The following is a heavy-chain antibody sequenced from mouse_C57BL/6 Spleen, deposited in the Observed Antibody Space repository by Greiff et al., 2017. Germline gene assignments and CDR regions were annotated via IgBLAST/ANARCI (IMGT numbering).Heavy chain of an antibody. J-gene: IGHJ3*01. CDR2: IYPRSGNT. CDR1: GYTFTSYG. Sequence: QVQLKQSGAELARPGASVKLSCKASGYTFTSYGISWVKQRTGQGLEWIGEIYPRSGNTYYNEKFKGKATLTADKSSSTAYMELRSLTSEDSAVYFCARSDYYGSSQAWFAYWGQGTLVTVSA. V-gene: IGHV1-81*01. CDR3: ARSDYYGSSQAWFAY. D-gene: IGHD1-1*01.